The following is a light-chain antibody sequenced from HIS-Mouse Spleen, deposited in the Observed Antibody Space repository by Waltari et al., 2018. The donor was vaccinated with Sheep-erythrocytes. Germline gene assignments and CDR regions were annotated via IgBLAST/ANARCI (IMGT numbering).Light chain of an antibody. CDR3: QQYNSYSWT. Sequence: DIQMPQSPSTLSASVGDRVTTTCRASQSISSWLAWYQQKPGKAPKPLIYKASSLESGVPSRFSGSGSGTEFTLTISSLQPDDFATYYCQQYNSYSWTFGQGTKVEIK. CDR2: KAS. J-gene: IGKJ1*01. CDR1: QSISSW. V-gene: IGKV1-5*03.